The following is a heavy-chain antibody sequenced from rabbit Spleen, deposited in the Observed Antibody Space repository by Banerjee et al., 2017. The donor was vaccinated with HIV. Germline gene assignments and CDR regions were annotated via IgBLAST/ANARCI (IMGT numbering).Heavy chain of an antibody. D-gene: IGHD1-1*01. Sequence: QEQLKESGGGLVKPGGTLTLTCKASGLDFSAYYNMCWVRQAPGKGLELIACIYTASGITWYASWVNGRFTISRNTSLNTVDLKTTSLTVADTATYFCARDASSSGYYRDTRLDLWGPGTLVTVS. J-gene: IGHJ3*01. CDR1: GLDFSAYYN. CDR2: IYTASGIT. V-gene: IGHV1S43*01. CDR3: ARDASSSGYYRDTRLDL.